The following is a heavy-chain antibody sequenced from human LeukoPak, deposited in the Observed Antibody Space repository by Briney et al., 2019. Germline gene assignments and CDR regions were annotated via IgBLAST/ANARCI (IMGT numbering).Heavy chain of an antibody. D-gene: IGHD3-10*01. CDR1: GGSICGYY. J-gene: IGHJ4*02. CDR2: IYNSGST. Sequence: PSETLSLTCTVSGGSICGYYWSWIRQSPGKGLEWIGYIYNSGSTNYNPSLQSRVTISVDTSKNQFSLNLSSVTAADTAVYYCARYGSGTYPRFDYWGQGTLVTVSS. CDR3: ARYGSGTYPRFDY. V-gene: IGHV4-59*08.